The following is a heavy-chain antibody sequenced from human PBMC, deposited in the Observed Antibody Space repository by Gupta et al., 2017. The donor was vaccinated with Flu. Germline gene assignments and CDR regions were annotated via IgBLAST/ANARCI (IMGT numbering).Heavy chain of an antibody. CDR1: GFSFSAHW. J-gene: IGHJ4*02. V-gene: IGHV3-7*01. D-gene: IGHD2-2*01. CDR3: ATFSSITD. CDR2: IKEDGSEK. Sequence: SGFSFSAHWISWVRQAPGKGLEWVANIKEDGSEKYYVDSVKGRFTISRDNAKNSLFLQMNSLRAEDTAVYYCATFSSITDWGQGTLVTVSS.